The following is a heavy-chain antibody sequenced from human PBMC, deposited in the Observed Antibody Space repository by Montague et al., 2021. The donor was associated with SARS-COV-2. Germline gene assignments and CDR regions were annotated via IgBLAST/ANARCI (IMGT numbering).Heavy chain of an antibody. J-gene: IGHJ4*02. CDR1: GGSISYFY. V-gene: IGHV4-4*07. D-gene: IGHD6-13*01. CDR2: VSASGST. Sequence: SETLSLTCTVSGGSISYFYWSWIRQPAGKGLEWIGRVSASGSTXXXPSXNGRVTMSVDTSKKQFSLRLSPVTAADTAVYYCARDVVAAPGTFDYWGQGTLVTVSS. CDR3: ARDVVAAPGTFDY.